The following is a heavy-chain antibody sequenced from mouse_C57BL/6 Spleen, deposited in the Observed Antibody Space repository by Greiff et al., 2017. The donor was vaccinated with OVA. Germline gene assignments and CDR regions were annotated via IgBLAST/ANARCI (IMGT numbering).Heavy chain of an antibody. Sequence: VQLVESGPELVKPGASVKLSCKASGYTFTSYDINWVKQRPGQGLEWIGWIYPRDGSTKYNEKFKGNATLTVDTSSSTSYMELHSLTSEDSAVYFCAREVYYYGSREAWFAYWGQGTLVTVSA. CDR1: GYTFTSYD. CDR3: AREVYYYGSREAWFAY. D-gene: IGHD1-1*01. J-gene: IGHJ3*01. CDR2: IYPRDGST. V-gene: IGHV1-85*01.